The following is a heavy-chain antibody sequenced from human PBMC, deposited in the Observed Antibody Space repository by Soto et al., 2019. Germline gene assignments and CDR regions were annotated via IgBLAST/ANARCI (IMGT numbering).Heavy chain of an antibody. CDR1: GFTFSSYG. CDR2: ISYDGSNK. V-gene: IGHV3-30*18. Sequence: QVQLVESGGGVVQPGRSLRLSCAASGFTFSSYGMHWVRQAPGKGLEWVAVISYDGSNKYYADSVKGRFTISRDNSKNTLYLQMNSLRAEDTAVYYCAKWGGWELSYYYYYGMDVWGQGTTVTVSS. J-gene: IGHJ6*02. CDR3: AKWGGWELSYYYYYGMDV. D-gene: IGHD1-26*01.